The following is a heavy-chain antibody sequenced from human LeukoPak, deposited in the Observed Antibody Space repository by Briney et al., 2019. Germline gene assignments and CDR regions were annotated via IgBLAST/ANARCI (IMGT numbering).Heavy chain of an antibody. CDR1: GFTFSASD. CDR3: ARGSGSGSYYPRFDY. J-gene: IGHJ4*02. CDR2: ISSSDDYI. Sequence: GGSLRLSCEASGFTFSASDMSWVRQAPGKGLEWVSSISSSDDYIYYADSVKGRFTISRDNAKNSLYLQMNSLRAEDTAVYYCARGSGSGSYYPRFDYWGQGTLVTVSS. V-gene: IGHV3-21*01. D-gene: IGHD3-10*01.